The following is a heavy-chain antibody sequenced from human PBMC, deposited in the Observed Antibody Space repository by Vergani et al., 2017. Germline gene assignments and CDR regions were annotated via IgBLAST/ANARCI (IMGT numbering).Heavy chain of an antibody. CDR3: AKVGRSEVAGTFGAFDI. D-gene: IGHD6-19*01. CDR1: GFTFSSYA. Sequence: EVQLLESGGGLVQPGGSLRLSCEASGFTFSSYAMSWVRQAPGKGLEWVSTLSASDRRTHYADSVKGRFTISRDNSKNTLFLHMNSLRPEDTAVYYCAKVGRSEVAGTFGAFDIWGQGTMVTVSS. J-gene: IGHJ3*02. CDR2: LSASDRRT. V-gene: IGHV3-23*01.